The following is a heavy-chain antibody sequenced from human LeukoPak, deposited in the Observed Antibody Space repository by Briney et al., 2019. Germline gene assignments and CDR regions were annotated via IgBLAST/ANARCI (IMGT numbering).Heavy chain of an antibody. Sequence: GRSLRLSCAASGFTFDDYAMHWVRHAPGKGLEWVSGISWNSGSIGYVDSVKGRFTISRDNAKNSLYLQMNSLRAEDTALYYCAKDREYSSSSSFDYWGQGTLVTVSS. J-gene: IGHJ4*02. CDR2: ISWNSGSI. V-gene: IGHV3-9*01. CDR3: AKDREYSSSSSFDY. D-gene: IGHD6-6*01. CDR1: GFTFDDYA.